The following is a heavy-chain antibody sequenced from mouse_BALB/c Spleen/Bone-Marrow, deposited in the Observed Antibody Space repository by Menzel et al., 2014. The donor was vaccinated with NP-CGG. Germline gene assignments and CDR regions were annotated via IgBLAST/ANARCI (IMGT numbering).Heavy chain of an antibody. CDR3: ARWEYYAMDY. D-gene: IGHD4-1*01. CDR2: IDPANGNT. J-gene: IGHJ4*01. Sequence: DVKLQESGAELVKPGASVKLSCTASGFNIKDTYMHWVKQRPEQGLEWIGRIDPANGNTKYDPKFQGKATITADTSSNTAYLQLSSLTSEDTAVYYCARWEYYAMDYWGQGTSVTDSS. CDR1: GFNIKDTY. V-gene: IGHV14-3*02.